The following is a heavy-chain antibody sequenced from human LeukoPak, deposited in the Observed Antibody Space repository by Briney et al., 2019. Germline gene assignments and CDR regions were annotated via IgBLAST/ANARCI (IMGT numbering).Heavy chain of an antibody. J-gene: IGHJ4*02. Sequence: GGSLRLSCAASGFSVSSKYMTWVRQAPGKGLEWVSVIYSSGSTYYAKSLKGRFSISRDNSKNTLYLQMNSLRAEDTAVYYCAREDGYCSGGNCYSYFDSWGQGTLVTVSS. V-gene: IGHV3-53*01. CDR1: GFSVSSKY. CDR3: AREDGYCSGGNCYSYFDS. D-gene: IGHD2-15*01. CDR2: IYSSGST.